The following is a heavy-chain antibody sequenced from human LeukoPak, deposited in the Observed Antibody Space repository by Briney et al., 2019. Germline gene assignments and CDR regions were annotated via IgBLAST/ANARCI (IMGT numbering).Heavy chain of an antibody. CDR3: AKLPGYFYYDSSGYTEI. D-gene: IGHD3-22*01. V-gene: IGHV3-23*01. Sequence: GGSLRLSCAASGFTFSSYAMSWVRQAQGKGLEWVSAISCSGGSTYYADSVRGRFTISRDNSKNTLYLQMNSLRAEDTAVYYCAKLPGYFYYDSSGYTEIWGQGTLVTVSS. CDR1: GFTFSSYA. CDR2: ISCSGGST. J-gene: IGHJ4*02.